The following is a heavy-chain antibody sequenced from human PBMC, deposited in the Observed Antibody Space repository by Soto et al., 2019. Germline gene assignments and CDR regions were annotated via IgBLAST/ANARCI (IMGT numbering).Heavy chain of an antibody. D-gene: IGHD3-22*01. CDR3: VWDFEYYDSSGYQSDP. CDR2: ISYDGSNK. Sequence: QPGGSLRLSCAASGFTFSSYAMHWVRQAPGKGLEWVAVISYDGSNKYYADSVKGRFTISRDNSKNTLYLQMNSLRAEDTAVYYCVWDFEYYDSSGYQSDPWGQGTLVTVSS. J-gene: IGHJ5*02. CDR1: GFTFSSYA. V-gene: IGHV3-30-3*01.